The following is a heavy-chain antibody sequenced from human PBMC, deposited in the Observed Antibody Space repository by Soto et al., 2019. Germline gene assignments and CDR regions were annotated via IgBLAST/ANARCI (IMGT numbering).Heavy chain of an antibody. Sequence: SETLSLTSTVSGGSVSSGSYYWSWIRQPPGKGLEWIGYIYYSGSTNYNPSLKSRVTISVDTSKNQFSLKLSSVTAADTAVYYCARSLYYYDSSGYPFDYWGRGTQVTVSS. CDR3: ARSLYYYDSSGYPFDY. V-gene: IGHV4-61*01. J-gene: IGHJ4*02. D-gene: IGHD3-22*01. CDR1: GGSVSSGSYY. CDR2: IYYSGST.